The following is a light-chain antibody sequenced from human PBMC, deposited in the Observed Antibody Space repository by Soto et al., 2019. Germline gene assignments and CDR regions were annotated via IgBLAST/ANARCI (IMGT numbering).Light chain of an antibody. J-gene: IGKJ1*01. CDR2: DAS. CDR1: QSVSSY. V-gene: IGKV3-11*01. CDR3: QQRSNPWT. Sequence: EIVLTQSPATLSLSPGERATLSCRASQSVSSYLAWYQQKPGQAPRLLIYDASNRATVIPARFSGSWSGTDFTLTISSLEPEDFAVYYCQQRSNPWTFGQGTKVEIK.